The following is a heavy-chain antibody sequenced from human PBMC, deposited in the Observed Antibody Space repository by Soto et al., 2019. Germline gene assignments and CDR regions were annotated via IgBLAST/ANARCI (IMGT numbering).Heavy chain of an antibody. CDR2: IGTAGDT. J-gene: IGHJ4*02. Sequence: EVQLVESGGGLVQPGGSLRLSCAASGFTFSSYDMHWVRQATGKGLEWVSAIGTAGDTYYPGSVKGRFTISRENAKNSLDLQMNSLRAGDTAVYYCARAPFYGSGWYPIDYWGQGTLVTVSS. V-gene: IGHV3-13*01. CDR3: ARAPFYGSGWYPIDY. D-gene: IGHD6-19*01. CDR1: GFTFSSYD.